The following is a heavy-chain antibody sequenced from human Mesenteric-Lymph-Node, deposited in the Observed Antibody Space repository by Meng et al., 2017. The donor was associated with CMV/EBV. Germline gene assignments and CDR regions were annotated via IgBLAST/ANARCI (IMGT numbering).Heavy chain of an antibody. CDR2: ISAYSGHT. CDR3: ARDGQLGYGMDV. D-gene: IGHD2-2*01. CDR1: GYTFTSYG. Sequence: ASVKVSCKASGYTFTSYGISWVRQAPGQGLEWMGWISAYSGHTNYAQKFQGRVTMTRDTSTTTAYMEVRSLRSDDTAVYYCARDGQLGYGMDVWGQGTTVTVSS. V-gene: IGHV1-18*01. J-gene: IGHJ6*02.